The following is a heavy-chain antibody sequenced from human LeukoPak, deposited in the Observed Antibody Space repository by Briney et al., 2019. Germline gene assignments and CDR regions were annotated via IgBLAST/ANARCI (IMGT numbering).Heavy chain of an antibody. Sequence: GGSLRLSCAASGFTVSSNYMTWVRQAPGKGLEWVSMIYIGGNTYDADSVKGRFTISRDSSKNTVFLQMNSLRAADTAVYYCARDKGTSYLSSFDYWGQGTLVTVSS. CDR2: IYIGGNT. D-gene: IGHD6-6*01. CDR1: GFTVSSNY. J-gene: IGHJ4*02. V-gene: IGHV3-66*01. CDR3: ARDKGTSYLSSFDY.